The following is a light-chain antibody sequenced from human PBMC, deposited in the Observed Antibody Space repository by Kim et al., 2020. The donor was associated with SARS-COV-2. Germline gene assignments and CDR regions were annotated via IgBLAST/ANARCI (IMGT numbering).Light chain of an antibody. Sequence: ATINCQSSQSVLYSSNNKNYLAWYQQNPGQPPKLLIYWASTRESGVPDRFSGSGSGTDFTLTISSLQAEDVAVYYCQQYYSTPLTFGRGTKVDIK. J-gene: IGKJ4*01. CDR3: QQYYSTPLT. V-gene: IGKV4-1*01. CDR1: QSVLYSSNNKNY. CDR2: WAS.